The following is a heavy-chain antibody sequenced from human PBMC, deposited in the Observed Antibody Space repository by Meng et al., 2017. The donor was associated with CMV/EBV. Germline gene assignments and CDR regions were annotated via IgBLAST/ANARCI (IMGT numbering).Heavy chain of an antibody. CDR3: ARDLGQLGPGDWFDP. CDR2: IPYDGSNK. D-gene: IGHD6-6*01. Sequence: LSLTCAASGFTFSSYAMHWVRQAPGKGLEWVAVIPYDGSNKYYADSVKGRFTISRDNSKNTLYLQMNSLRAEDTAVYYCARDLGQLGPGDWFDPWGQGTLVTVSS. J-gene: IGHJ5*02. V-gene: IGHV3-30-3*01. CDR1: GFTFSSYA.